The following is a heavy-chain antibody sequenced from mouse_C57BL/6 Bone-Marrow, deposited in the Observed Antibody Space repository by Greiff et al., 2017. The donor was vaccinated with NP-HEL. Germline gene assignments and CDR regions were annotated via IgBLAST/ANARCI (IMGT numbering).Heavy chain of an antibody. CDR2: IYPRDGST. D-gene: IGHD1-1*01. CDR3: ARTLPYGSREPWFAY. Sequence: VKLMESGPELVKPGASVKLSCKASGYTFTSYDINWVKQRPGQGLEWIGWIYPRDGSTKYNEKFKGKATLTVDTSSSTAYMELHILTSEDSAVYFCARTLPYGSREPWFAYWGQGTLVTVSA. V-gene: IGHV1-85*01. CDR1: GYTFTSYD. J-gene: IGHJ3*01.